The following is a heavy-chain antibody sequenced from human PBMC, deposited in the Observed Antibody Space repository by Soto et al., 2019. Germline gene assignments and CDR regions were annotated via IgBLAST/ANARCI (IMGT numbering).Heavy chain of an antibody. D-gene: IGHD3-3*01. V-gene: IGHV4-34*01. CDR1: GGSFSGYY. J-gene: IGHJ5*02. CDR3: ARYVPGLRFLGWSTRPHNWFDP. CDR2: INHSGST. Sequence: PSETLSLTCAVYGGSFSGYYWSWIRQPPGKGLEWIGEINHSGSTNYNPSLKSRVTISVDTSKNQFSLKLSSVTAADTAVYYCARYVPGLRFLGWSTRPHNWFDPWGQGTLVTVS.